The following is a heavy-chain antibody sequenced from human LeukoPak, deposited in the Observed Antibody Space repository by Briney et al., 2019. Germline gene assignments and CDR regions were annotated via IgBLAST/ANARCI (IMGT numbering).Heavy chain of an antibody. CDR2: INPNSGDT. J-gene: IGHJ4*02. V-gene: IGHV1-2*02. D-gene: IGHD1-14*01. CDR1: GYTFTAYY. Sequence: ASVKVSCKASGYTFTAYYMHWVRQAPGQGLEWMGWINPNSGDTNYAQKFQGRVTMTRDTSISTAYMELSRLRSDDAAVYYCARGSGNYCFDYWGQGTLVYVSS. CDR3: ARGSGNYCFDY.